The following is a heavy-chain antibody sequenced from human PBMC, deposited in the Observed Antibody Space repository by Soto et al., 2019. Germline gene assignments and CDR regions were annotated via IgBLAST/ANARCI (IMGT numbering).Heavy chain of an antibody. Sequence: QVQLVQSGAEVKKPGASVKVTCKASAYTFTSYGISWVRQAPVQGLEWVGWVSAYNGNSNYAQKYEGRVTMTTDTSISTAYMELSSLRSDDTAVYYCARLADCSTTSCSFPSRFHVRGYYYYYGLDVWGQGTTVTVSS. CDR3: ARLADCSTTSCSFPSRFHVRGYYYYYGLDV. J-gene: IGHJ6*02. CDR2: VSAYNGNS. CDR1: AYTFTSYG. D-gene: IGHD2-2*01. V-gene: IGHV1-18*04.